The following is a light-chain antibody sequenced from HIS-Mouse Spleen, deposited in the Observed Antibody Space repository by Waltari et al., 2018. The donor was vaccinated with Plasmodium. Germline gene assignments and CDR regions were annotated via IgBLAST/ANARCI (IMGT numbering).Light chain of an antibody. Sequence: IVLTQSPGTLSSSPGERATLSCRASQRVSSSYLAWYQQKPGQAPRLLIYGASSRATGIPDRFSGSGSGTDFTLTISRLEPEDFAVYYCQQYGSSSWTFGQGTKVEIK. CDR3: QQYGSSSWT. V-gene: IGKV3-20*01. CDR2: GAS. J-gene: IGKJ1*01. CDR1: QRVSSSY.